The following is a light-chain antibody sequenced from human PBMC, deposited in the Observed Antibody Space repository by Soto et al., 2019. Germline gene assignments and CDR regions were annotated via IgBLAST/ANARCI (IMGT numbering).Light chain of an antibody. Sequence: DIQLTQSPSFLSASVGDSVTITCRASQDISSHLACYQQKPGKAPKVLIYGASTLQSGVPSSFSGSGSGTEFSLTISSLQPEDFATYHCQQVTSYTSITFGGGTKVEI. J-gene: IGKJ4*01. CDR2: GAS. V-gene: IGKV1-9*01. CDR3: QQVTSYTSIT. CDR1: QDISSH.